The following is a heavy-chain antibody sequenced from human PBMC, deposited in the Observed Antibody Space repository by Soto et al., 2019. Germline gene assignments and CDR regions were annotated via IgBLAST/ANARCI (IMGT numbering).Heavy chain of an antibody. J-gene: IGHJ6*03. Sequence: PSETLSLTCTVSGGSISSSSHYWGWLRQPPGKGLEWIGSIYYSGNVYYNPSLRNRVTISVDTSKRQFSLRLSSVTAADTAVYYCARLTESSSWYKAHYLCHMDVWGEGTTVTVSS. V-gene: IGHV4-39*01. D-gene: IGHD6-13*01. CDR3: ARLTESSSWYKAHYLCHMDV. CDR1: GGSISSSSHY. CDR2: IYYSGNV.